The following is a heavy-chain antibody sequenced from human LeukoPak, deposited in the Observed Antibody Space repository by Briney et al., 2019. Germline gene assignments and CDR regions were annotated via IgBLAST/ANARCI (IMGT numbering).Heavy chain of an antibody. D-gene: IGHD3-16*01. V-gene: IGHV3-23*01. Sequence: GESLRLSCAASGFTFSSYAMSWVRQAPGKGLEWVSTISGSGGSTYYADSVKGRFTISRDNSKNTLYLQMNSLRAEDTAVYYCAKLGTRGFYFDYWGQGTLVTVSS. CDR1: GFTFSSYA. CDR3: AKLGTRGFYFDY. J-gene: IGHJ4*02. CDR2: ISGSGGST.